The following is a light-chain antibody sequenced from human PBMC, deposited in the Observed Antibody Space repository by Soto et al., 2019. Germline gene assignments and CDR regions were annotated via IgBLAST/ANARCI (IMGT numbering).Light chain of an antibody. J-gene: IGKJ1*01. CDR2: DAS. CDR1: QRMSAW. V-gene: IGKV1-5*01. CDR3: QQYDTYPWT. Sequence: DIQMTQSPPTLSASVGDRVIITCRASQRMSAWLAWYQQKPGKAPTLLIYDASSLENGVPSRFSGSGSGTDFPRTISSLQPDDFATYYCQQYDTYPWTFGQGTKVEIK.